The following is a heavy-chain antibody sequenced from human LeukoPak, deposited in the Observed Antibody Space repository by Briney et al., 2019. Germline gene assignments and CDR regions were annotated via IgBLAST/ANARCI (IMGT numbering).Heavy chain of an antibody. Sequence: ASVKVSCKASGYTFTGYYMHWVRQAPGQGLEWMGWINPNSGGTNYAQKFQGRVTMTRDTSISTAYMELSSLRSEDTAVYYCATKYCSGGSCYSKVFRYFDLWGRGTLVTVSS. D-gene: IGHD2-15*01. J-gene: IGHJ2*01. V-gene: IGHV1-2*02. CDR3: ATKYCSGGSCYSKVFRYFDL. CDR1: GYTFTGYY. CDR2: INPNSGGT.